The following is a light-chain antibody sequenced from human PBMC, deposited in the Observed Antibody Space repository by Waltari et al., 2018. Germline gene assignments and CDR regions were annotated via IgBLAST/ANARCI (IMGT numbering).Light chain of an antibody. CDR2: KDT. CDR1: ALPRQH. CDR3: QSTDNSGTYVV. V-gene: IGLV3-25*03. Sequence: SSELTQPPSAPVSPGQTARITCPGDALPRQHSFWYQQRSGQAPVLVIYKDTERPSGIPERFSGSSSGTRVTLTISGVQAQDEADYYCQSTDNSGTYVVFGGGTKLTVL. J-gene: IGLJ2*01.